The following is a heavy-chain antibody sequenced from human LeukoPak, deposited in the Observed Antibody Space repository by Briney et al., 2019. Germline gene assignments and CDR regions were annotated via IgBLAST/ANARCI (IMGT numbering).Heavy chain of an antibody. J-gene: IGHJ6*03. V-gene: IGHV4-59*01. CDR1: GGSMNSTY. CDR2: TSRSENT. CDR3: ARCPKGVYYYYMDV. Sequence: PSETLSLTCTLSGGSMNSTYWSWIRHPPGRGLGRIGYTSRSENTDYNPSLKSRASLSVDTSKTRFSRKLTSVTAADTAVYYCARCPKGVYYYYMDVWGKGTTVTVSS.